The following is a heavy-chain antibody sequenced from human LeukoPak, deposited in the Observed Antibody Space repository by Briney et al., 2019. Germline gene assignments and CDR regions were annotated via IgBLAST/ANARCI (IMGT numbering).Heavy chain of an antibody. CDR1: GFTFSSYA. J-gene: IGHJ4*02. D-gene: IGHD1-26*01. V-gene: IGHV3-30-3*01. CDR3: ARDPWELNWCLVY. Sequence: GGSLRLSCAASGFTFSSYAMHWVRQAPGKGLEWVAVISYDGSNKYYADSVKGRFTISRDNSKNTLYLQMNSLRAEDTAVYYCARDPWELNWCLVYWGQGTLVTVSS. CDR2: ISYDGSNK.